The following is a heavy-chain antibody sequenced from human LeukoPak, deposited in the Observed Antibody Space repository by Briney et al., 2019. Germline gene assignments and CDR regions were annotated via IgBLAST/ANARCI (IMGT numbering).Heavy chain of an antibody. CDR1: GFTFSSYS. CDR2: ISSSSSTI. D-gene: IGHD6-19*01. Sequence: PGGSLRLSCAASGFTFSSYSMNWVRQAPGKGLEWVSYISSSSSTIYYADSVKGRFTISRDNAKNSLYLQMNSMRDEDTAVYYCARDEVDSSGWYPRFDYWGQGTLVTASS. V-gene: IGHV3-48*02. CDR3: ARDEVDSSGWYPRFDY. J-gene: IGHJ4*02.